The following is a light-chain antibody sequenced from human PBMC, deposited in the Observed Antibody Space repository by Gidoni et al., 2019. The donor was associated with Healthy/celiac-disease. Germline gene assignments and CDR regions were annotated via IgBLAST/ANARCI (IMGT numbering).Light chain of an antibody. J-gene: IGLJ2*01. CDR3: QSYDSSLSGSV. CDR2: GNS. Sequence: QSALTQPPSVSGAPGQRVTISCTGSSSHIGAGYDLHWYQQLPGTAPKLLLYGNSNRPSGVPDRFSGSKSGTSASLAITGLQAEDEADYYCQSYDSSLSGSVFGGGTKLTVL. V-gene: IGLV1-40*01. CDR1: SSHIGAGYD.